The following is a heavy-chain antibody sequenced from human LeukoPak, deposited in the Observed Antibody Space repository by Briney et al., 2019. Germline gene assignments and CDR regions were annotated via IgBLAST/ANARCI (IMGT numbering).Heavy chain of an antibody. CDR3: AGAGGSRLDF. CDR1: GFTFSTYT. J-gene: IGHJ4*02. D-gene: IGHD2-2*01. Sequence: GGSLSLSCAASGFTFSTYTMRWVRQAPGKGLGWVALISNDGSNKDYADSVKGRLTISRDHSTNTPYLQMNRLREEHTSVYYCAGAGGSRLDFWGQGTLVTVSS. CDR2: ISNDGSNK. V-gene: IGHV3-30-3*01.